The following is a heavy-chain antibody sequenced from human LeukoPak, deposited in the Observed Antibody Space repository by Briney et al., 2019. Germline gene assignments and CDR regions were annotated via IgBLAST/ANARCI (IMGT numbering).Heavy chain of an antibody. J-gene: IGHJ4*02. CDR2: INHSGST. D-gene: IGHD5-18*01. CDR1: GGSFSGYY. V-gene: IGHV4-34*01. Sequence: KPSETLSLTCAVYGGSFSGYYWSWIRQPPGKGLEWIGEINHSGSTNYNPSLKSRVTISVDTSKTQFSLKLSSVTAADTAVYYCARGSGYSYGLSPDYWGQGTLVTVSS. CDR3: ARGSGYSYGLSPDY.